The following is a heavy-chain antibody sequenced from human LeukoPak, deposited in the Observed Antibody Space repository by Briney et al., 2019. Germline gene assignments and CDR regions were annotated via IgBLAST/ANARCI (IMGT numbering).Heavy chain of an antibody. CDR2: ISSSGSTI. D-gene: IGHD3-22*01. Sequence: GGSLRLSCAASGFTFSSYAMSWVRQAPGKGLEWVSYISSSGSTIYYADSVKGRFTISRDNAKNSLYLQMNSLRAEDTAVYYCARGSYYYDSSGSPGAPIWGQGTMVTVSS. CDR1: GFTFSSYA. CDR3: ARGSYYYDSSGSPGAPI. J-gene: IGHJ3*02. V-gene: IGHV3-48*04.